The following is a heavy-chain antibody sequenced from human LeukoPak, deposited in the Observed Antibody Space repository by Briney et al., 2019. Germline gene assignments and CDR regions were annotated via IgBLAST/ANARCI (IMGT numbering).Heavy chain of an antibody. CDR1: GGSISSYY. Sequence: SETLSLTCTVSGGSISSYYWSWIRQPPGKGLEWIGYIYYSGSTNYNPSLKSRVTISVDTSKNQFSLKLSSVTAADTAVDYCASGLAYYDSSGYQFDYWGQGTLVTVSS. CDR2: IYYSGST. CDR3: ASGLAYYDSSGYQFDY. D-gene: IGHD3-22*01. V-gene: IGHV4-59*01. J-gene: IGHJ4*02.